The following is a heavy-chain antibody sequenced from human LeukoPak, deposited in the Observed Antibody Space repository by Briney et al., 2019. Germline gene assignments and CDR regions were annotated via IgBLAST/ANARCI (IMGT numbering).Heavy chain of an antibody. CDR2: IYDSVRT. J-gene: IGHJ4*02. V-gene: IGHV4-59*01. D-gene: IGHD1-1*01. CDR1: GVSISNYY. Sequence: SETLSLTCTVSGVSISNYYWSWIRPPPGKGLEWIGYIYDSVRTNYNPSLRSRVTISADTSKNQFYLKLTSVTAADTAVYYCARGYFYWGQGTLVTVSS. CDR3: ARGYFY.